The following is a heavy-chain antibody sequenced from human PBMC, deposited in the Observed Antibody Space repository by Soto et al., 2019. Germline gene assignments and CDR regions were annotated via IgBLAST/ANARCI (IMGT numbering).Heavy chain of an antibody. CDR2: IYSNGDT. D-gene: IGHD2-15*01. Sequence: EVQLVETGGGLIQPGGSLRLSCAASGFSVGSNYMTWVRQSPGKGLVWVSLIYSNGDTDYADSVKGRFSTPRDNFKNTLYLQMNNLRAEDTAVYHCARKSDSSPVPEADGVWGRGTLVTVSS. CDR1: GFSVGSNY. V-gene: IGHV3-53*02. J-gene: IGHJ4*02. CDR3: ARKSDSSPVPEADGV.